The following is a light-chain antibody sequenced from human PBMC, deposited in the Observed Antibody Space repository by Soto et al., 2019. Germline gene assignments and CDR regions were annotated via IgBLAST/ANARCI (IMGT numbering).Light chain of an antibody. CDR2: DAS. J-gene: IGKJ1*01. CDR1: QSVSGW. Sequence: DIQMTQSPSTLSASVGDTVTVTCRASQSVSGWLAWYQQKPGEAPKLLIYDASNLQSGVPSRFSGSGSVTDFTLAITGLQPEDFATYYCLQYYSFSWTLGQGTKVAIK. V-gene: IGKV1-5*01. CDR3: LQYYSFSWT.